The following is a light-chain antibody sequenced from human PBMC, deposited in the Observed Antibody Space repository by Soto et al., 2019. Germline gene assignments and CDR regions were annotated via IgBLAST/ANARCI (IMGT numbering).Light chain of an antibody. J-gene: IGLJ3*02. Sequence: QSVLTQPPSASGTPGQRVTISCSGSSANIGSNTVNWYQQLPGTAPKLLIYRNNERPSGVPDRFSGSTSGTSASLAISGLRFEDEADYYCAVWDDSLKGPVFGGGTKLTVL. CDR1: SANIGSNT. V-gene: IGLV1-44*01. CDR3: AVWDDSLKGPV. CDR2: RNN.